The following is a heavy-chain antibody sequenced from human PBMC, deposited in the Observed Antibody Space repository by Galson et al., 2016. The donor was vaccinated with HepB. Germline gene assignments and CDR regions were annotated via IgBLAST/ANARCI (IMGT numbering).Heavy chain of an antibody. CDR3: ARVGVRSNNYFAYVIDG. CDR1: GGSISSGPYY. Sequence: TLSLTCTFSGGSISSGPYYWTWIRQHPGEGLEWIGYISYSGSTYYKSSLKSRVTISVDTSKNQFSMKLDSVTAAYTAVYCCARVGVRSNNYFAYVIDGWGNGTTVSVSS. V-gene: IGHV4-31*03. J-gene: IGHJ6*04. D-gene: IGHD2-15*01. CDR2: ISYSGST.